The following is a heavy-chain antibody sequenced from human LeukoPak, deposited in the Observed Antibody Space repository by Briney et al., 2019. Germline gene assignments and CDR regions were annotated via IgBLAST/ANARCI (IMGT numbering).Heavy chain of an antibody. CDR2: IRSSGDNT. J-gene: IGHJ3*02. CDR1: GFTFSSYA. V-gene: IGHV3-23*01. D-gene: IGHD3-22*01. CDR3: ARDSGEVDSSGYSAFDI. Sequence: PGGSLRLSCAASGFTFSSYAMSWVRQAPGKGLEWVSSIRSSGDNTHYADSVKGRFTISRDNSKNTLYLQMNSLRAEDTAVYYCARDSGEVDSSGYSAFDIWGQGTMVTVSS.